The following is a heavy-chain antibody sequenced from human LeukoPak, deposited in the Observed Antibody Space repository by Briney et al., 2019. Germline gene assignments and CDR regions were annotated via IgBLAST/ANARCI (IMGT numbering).Heavy chain of an antibody. D-gene: IGHD6-13*01. CDR1: GFTFSSYA. CDR3: AKDVGSSFLFDY. Sequence: GGSLGLSCAASGFTFSSYAMSWVRQAPGKGLEWVSAISGSGGSTYYADSVKGRFTISRDNSKNTLYLQMNSLRAEDTAVYYCAKDVGSSFLFDYWGQGTLVTVSS. J-gene: IGHJ4*02. V-gene: IGHV3-23*01. CDR2: ISGSGGST.